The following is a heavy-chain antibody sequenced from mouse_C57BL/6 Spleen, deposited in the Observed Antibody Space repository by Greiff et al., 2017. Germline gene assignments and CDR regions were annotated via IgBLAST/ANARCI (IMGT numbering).Heavy chain of an antibody. Sequence: DVKLVESGPGLVKPSQSLSLTCSVTGYSITSGYYWNWIRQFPGNKLEWMGYISYDGSNNYNPSLKNRISITRDTSKNQFFLKLNSVTTEDTATYYCARAPPNWGFDYWGQGTTLTVSS. J-gene: IGHJ2*01. V-gene: IGHV3-6*01. D-gene: IGHD4-1*01. CDR2: ISYDGSN. CDR1: GYSITSGYY. CDR3: ARAPPNWGFDY.